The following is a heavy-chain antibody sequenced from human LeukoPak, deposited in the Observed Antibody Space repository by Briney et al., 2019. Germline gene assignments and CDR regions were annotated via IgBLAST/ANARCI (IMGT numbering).Heavy chain of an antibody. Sequence: PSETLSLTCAVYGGSFSGYYWSWIRQPPGKGLEWIGEINHSGSTNYNPSLTSRVTISVDTSKNQFSLKLSSVTAADTAVYYCARDTQRGYSYGRNWFDPWGQGTLVTASS. CDR2: INHSGST. CDR3: ARDTQRGYSYGRNWFDP. V-gene: IGHV4-34*01. J-gene: IGHJ5*02. CDR1: GGSFSGYY. D-gene: IGHD5-18*01.